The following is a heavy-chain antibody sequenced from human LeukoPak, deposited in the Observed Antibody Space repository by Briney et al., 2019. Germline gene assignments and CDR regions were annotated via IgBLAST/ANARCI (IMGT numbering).Heavy chain of an antibody. CDR3: ARGGPNSGGRTLDY. D-gene: IGHD6-19*01. J-gene: IGHJ4*02. CDR2: INGDNGNT. Sequence: GASVKVSCKTSGYTFTSYAMHWVRQAPGQRLEWMGCINGDNGNTQYSQKLQGRVTITRDTSASTAYMELSSLTSEDTAVFYCARGGPNSGGRTLDYWGQGTLVSVSS. CDR1: GYTFTSYA. V-gene: IGHV1-3*01.